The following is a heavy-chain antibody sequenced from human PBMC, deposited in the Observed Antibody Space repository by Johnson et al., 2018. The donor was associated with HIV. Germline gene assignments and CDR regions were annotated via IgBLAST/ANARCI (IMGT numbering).Heavy chain of an antibody. Sequence: QVQLVESGGGVVQSGRSLRLSCAASGFTFSSYGMHWVRQAPAKGLEWVAVIYSGGTTYYADSVKGRFTISRDTSENTVYLQMNSLRAEDTAVYYCAREALPRGLQSSFGGAFDIWGQGTMVTVSS. V-gene: IGHV3-30*14. D-gene: IGHD4-23*01. CDR1: GFTFSSYG. CDR2: IYSGGTT. J-gene: IGHJ3*02. CDR3: AREALPRGLQSSFGGAFDI.